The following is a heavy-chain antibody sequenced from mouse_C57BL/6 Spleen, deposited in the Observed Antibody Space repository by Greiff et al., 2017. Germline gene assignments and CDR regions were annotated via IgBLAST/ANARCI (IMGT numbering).Heavy chain of an antibody. J-gene: IGHJ4*01. D-gene: IGHD2-1*01. CDR3: ARSYYGNYDAMDY. V-gene: IGHV1-20*01. Sequence: EVQLQQSGPELVKPGDSVKISCKASGYSFTGYFMNWVMQSHGKSLEWIGRINPYNGDTFYNQKFKGKATLTVDKSSSTAHMELRSLTSEDSAVYYCARSYYGNYDAMDYWGQGTSVTVSS. CDR2: INPYNGDT. CDR1: GYSFTGYF.